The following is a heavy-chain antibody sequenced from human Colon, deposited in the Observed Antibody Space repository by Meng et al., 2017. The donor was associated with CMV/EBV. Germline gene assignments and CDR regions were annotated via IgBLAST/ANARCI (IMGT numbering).Heavy chain of an antibody. Sequence: GESLKISCAASGFIFSGYGMHWVRQAPGKGLEWVAFIRFDGSDKHYADFVKGRFTISRDNSRNTLFMQVNSLRAEDTAMYYCAKDRSPYCSAGSCYPDWFDTWGQGTLVTAPQ. CDR2: IRFDGSDK. J-gene: IGHJ5*02. D-gene: IGHD2-15*01. V-gene: IGHV3-30*02. CDR1: GFIFSGYG. CDR3: AKDRSPYCSAGSCYPDWFDT.